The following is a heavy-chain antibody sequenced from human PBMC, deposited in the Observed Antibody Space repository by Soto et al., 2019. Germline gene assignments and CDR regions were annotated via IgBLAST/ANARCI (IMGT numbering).Heavy chain of an antibody. J-gene: IGHJ4*02. CDR3: ARVQTIFGIITVFDY. V-gene: IGHV4-31*03. CDR2: IYYSGST. CDR1: GGSINSAGYY. D-gene: IGHD3-3*01. Sequence: QVQLQESGPGLVKPSQTLSLTCTVSGGSINSAGYYWSWLRQHSGQGLEWIGNIYYSGSTNYNPSLKSRVTISIDTSENRFSLNLRSVTAADTAVYYCARVQTIFGIITVFDYWGQGTLVTVSS.